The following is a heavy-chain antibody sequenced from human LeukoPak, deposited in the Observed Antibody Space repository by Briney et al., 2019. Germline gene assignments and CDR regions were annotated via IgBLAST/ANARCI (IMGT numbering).Heavy chain of an antibody. CDR1: GGSISSYY. CDR3: FGYDSSGQIMLATPNWYFDL. D-gene: IGHD3-22*01. J-gene: IGHJ2*01. Sequence: PSETLSLTCTVSGGSISSYYWSWIRQPPGRGLEWIGYIYYSGSTYYNPSLKSRVTISVDTSKNQFSLKLSSVTAADTAVYYCFGYDSSGQIMLATPNWYFDLWGRGTLVTVSS. CDR2: IYYSGST. V-gene: IGHV4-59*04.